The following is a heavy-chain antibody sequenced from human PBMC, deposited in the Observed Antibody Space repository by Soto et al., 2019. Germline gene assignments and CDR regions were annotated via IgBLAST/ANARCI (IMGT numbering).Heavy chain of an antibody. D-gene: IGHD2-15*01. CDR2: ISYDGSNK. CDR3: AGAATVVALNFPGDY. V-gene: IGHV3-30-3*01. CDR1: GFTFSSYA. Sequence: LRLSCAASGFTFSSYAMHWVRQAPGKGLEWVAVISYDGSNKYYADSVKGRFTISRDNSKNTLYLQMNSLRAEDTAVYYCAGAATVVALNFPGDYWGQGTLVTVSS. J-gene: IGHJ4*02.